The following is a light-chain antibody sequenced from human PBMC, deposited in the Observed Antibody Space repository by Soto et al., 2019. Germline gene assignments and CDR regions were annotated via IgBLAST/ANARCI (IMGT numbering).Light chain of an antibody. CDR3: QQYYNWWT. CDR1: QSVGSN. V-gene: IGKV3-15*01. CDR2: GAP. J-gene: IGKJ1*01. Sequence: IVITQSASTVSVSPGDRATLSCRASQSVGSNLAWYQQKPGQAPRLLIYGAPTRVTGIPARFSGSGSGTEFTLTISSLQSEDFAVYHCQQYYNWWTFGQGTKVDIK.